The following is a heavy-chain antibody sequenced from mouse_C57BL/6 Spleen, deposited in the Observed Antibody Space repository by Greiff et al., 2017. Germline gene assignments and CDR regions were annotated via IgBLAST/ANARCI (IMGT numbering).Heavy chain of an antibody. Sequence: VKVVESDAELVKPGASVKISCKVSGYTFTDHTINWMKQRPEQGLEWIGHIYPRDGSTKYNEKFKGKATLTADKSSSTSYMQLNSLTSEDSAVYFGARRYYESASDYWGQGTTLTVSS. CDR3: ARRYYESASDY. J-gene: IGHJ2*01. CDR2: IYPRDGST. D-gene: IGHD2-4*01. CDR1: GYTFTDHT. V-gene: IGHV1-78*01.